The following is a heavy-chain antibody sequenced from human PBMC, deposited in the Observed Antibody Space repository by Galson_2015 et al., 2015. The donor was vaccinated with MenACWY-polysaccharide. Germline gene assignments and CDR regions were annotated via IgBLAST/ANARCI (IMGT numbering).Heavy chain of an antibody. Sequence: SLRLSCAGSGFTFSYYSMNWVRQAPGTGLEWVSYISSSGTIYYADSVKGRFTISRDTAKNSLYLQMDSLRDEDTAVYYCSRVLKGLVGSSPDSWGQGTLVTVSS. V-gene: IGHV3-48*02. CDR3: SRVLKGLVGSSPDS. CDR1: GFTFSYYS. D-gene: IGHD1-26*01. CDR2: ISSSGTI. J-gene: IGHJ4*02.